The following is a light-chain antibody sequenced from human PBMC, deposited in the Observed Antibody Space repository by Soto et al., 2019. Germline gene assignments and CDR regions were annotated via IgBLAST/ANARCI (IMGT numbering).Light chain of an antibody. CDR1: QSLSIN. CDR3: QQYNNWPV. V-gene: IGKV3-15*01. J-gene: IGKJ1*01. CDR2: SAS. Sequence: EIVLTQSPATLSLSPGERATLSCRASQSLSINLAWYQQKPGQAPRLLIYSASTRATGIPSRFSGSGSGTEFTLTISSLQSEDFAVYYCQQYNNWPVFGQGTKVDIK.